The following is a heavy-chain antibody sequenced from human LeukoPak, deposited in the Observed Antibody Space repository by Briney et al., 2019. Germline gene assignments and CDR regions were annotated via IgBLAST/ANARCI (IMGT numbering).Heavy chain of an antibody. J-gene: IGHJ4*02. V-gene: IGHV3-23*01. CDR3: AKALRYCSGGNCYNFDY. CDR1: GFTFSSYA. D-gene: IGHD2-15*01. Sequence: GGSLRLSCAASGFTFSSYAMSWVRQAPGKGLEWVSAISGSGGSTYYADSVKGRFTISRDNSKNTLYLQMNSLRAEDTAVYYCAKALRYCSGGNCYNFDYWGQGTLVTVSS. CDR2: ISGSGGST.